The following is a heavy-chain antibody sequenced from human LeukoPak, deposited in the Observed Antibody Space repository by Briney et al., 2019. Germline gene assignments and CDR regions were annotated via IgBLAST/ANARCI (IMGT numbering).Heavy chain of an antibody. CDR1: GGPISTYQ. D-gene: IGHD4-17*01. Sequence: NPSETLSLTCTVSGGPISTYQWSWIRQPPGKGLEWIGYIYYTGSTNYNPSLRSRVTISLDTSKNQFSLRVNSVTAADTVVYYCARRTTVTPNWFDPWGQGTLVTVSS. CDR3: ARRTTVTPNWFDP. J-gene: IGHJ5*02. V-gene: IGHV4-59*08. CDR2: IYYTGST.